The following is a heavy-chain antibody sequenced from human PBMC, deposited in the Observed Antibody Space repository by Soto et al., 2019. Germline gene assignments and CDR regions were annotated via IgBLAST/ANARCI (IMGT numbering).Heavy chain of an antibody. CDR2: IYYSGST. CDR3: ARDVTVTDDWYFDL. CDR1: GGSISSGGYY. Sequence: QVQLQESGPGLVKPSQTLSLTCTVSGGSISSGGYYWSWIRQHPGKGLEWIGYIYYSGSTYYNPSLTSRVTIAVDTSKDQFSLKLSSVTAADTAVYYCARDVTVTDDWYFDLWGRGTLVTVSS. J-gene: IGHJ2*01. V-gene: IGHV4-31*03. D-gene: IGHD4-17*01.